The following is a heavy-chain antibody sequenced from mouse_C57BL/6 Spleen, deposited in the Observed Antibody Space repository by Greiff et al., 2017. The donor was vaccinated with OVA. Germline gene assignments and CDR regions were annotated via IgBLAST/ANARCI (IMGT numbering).Heavy chain of an antibody. J-gene: IGHJ4*01. Sequence: QVQLQQPGAELVMPGASVKLSCKASGYTFTSYWMHWVKQRPGQGLEWIGEIDPSDSYTNYNQKFKGKSTLTVDKSSSTAYMQLSSLTSEDSAVYYCARRITTVVATRYYAMDYWGQGTSVTVSS. V-gene: IGHV1-69*01. D-gene: IGHD1-1*01. CDR1: GYTFTSYW. CDR3: ARRITTVVATRYYAMDY. CDR2: IDPSDSYT.